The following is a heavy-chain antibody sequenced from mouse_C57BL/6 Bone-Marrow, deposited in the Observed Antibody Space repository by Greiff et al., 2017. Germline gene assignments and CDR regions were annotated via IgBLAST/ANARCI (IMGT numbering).Heavy chain of an antibody. V-gene: IGHV1-50*01. D-gene: IGHD1-1*01. CDR2: IDPSDSYT. CDR1: GYTFTSYW. CDR3: AREGYYGLYAMDY. Sequence: QVQLQQPGAELVKPGASVKLSCKASGYTFTSYWMQWVKQRPGPGLEWIGEIDPSDSYTNYNQKFKGKATLTVDTSSSTAYMQLSSLTSEDSAVYYCAREGYYGLYAMDYWGQGTSVTVSS. J-gene: IGHJ4*01.